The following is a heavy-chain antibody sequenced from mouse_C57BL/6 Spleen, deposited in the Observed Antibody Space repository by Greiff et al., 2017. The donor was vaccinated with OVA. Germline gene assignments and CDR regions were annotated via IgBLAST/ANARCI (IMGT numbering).Heavy chain of an antibody. Sequence: VQLQQPGAELVKPGASVKLSCKASGYTFTSYWMQWVKQRPGQGLEWIGEIDPSDSYTNYNQKFKGKATLTVDTSSSTAYMQLSSLTSEDSAVYYCARRVENYDYWGQGTTLTVSS. CDR1: GYTFTSYW. V-gene: IGHV1-50*01. J-gene: IGHJ2*01. CDR3: ARRVENYDY. D-gene: IGHD2-1*01. CDR2: IDPSDSYT.